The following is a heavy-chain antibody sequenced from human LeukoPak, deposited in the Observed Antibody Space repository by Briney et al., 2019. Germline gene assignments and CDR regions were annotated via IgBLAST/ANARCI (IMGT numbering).Heavy chain of an antibody. V-gene: IGHV3-9*01. Sequence: PGGSLRLSCAASGFIFDDYSMHWVRQAPEKGLEWVSGISWNSDSKDYADSVKGRFTISRDNAKNSLFLQVNSLRTEDTALYCCARSVELVRGYFDFWGQGTLVTVSS. CDR2: ISWNSDSK. D-gene: IGHD1-1*01. CDR3: ARSVELVRGYFDF. CDR1: GFIFDDYS. J-gene: IGHJ4*02.